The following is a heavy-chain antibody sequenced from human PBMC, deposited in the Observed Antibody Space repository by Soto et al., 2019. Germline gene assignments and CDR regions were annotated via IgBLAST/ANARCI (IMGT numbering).Heavy chain of an antibody. CDR1: GGTFSSYA. J-gene: IGHJ3*01. CDR2: IIPIFGTA. Sequence: GASVKVSWKASGGTFSSYAISWVRQAPGQGLEWMGGIIPIFGTANYAQKFQGRVTITADESTSTAYMELSSLRSEDTAVYYCARYSSYYDSSGYSDWGQGTMVTVSS. V-gene: IGHV1-69*13. D-gene: IGHD3-22*01. CDR3: ARYSSYYDSSGYSD.